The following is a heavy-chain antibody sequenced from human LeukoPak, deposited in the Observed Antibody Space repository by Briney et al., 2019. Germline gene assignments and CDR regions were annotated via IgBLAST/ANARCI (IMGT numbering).Heavy chain of an antibody. J-gene: IGHJ4*02. CDR3: ASGAIVGANNGNFDY. D-gene: IGHD1-26*01. V-gene: IGHV5-51*01. Sequence: GESLKISCKGSGYSFTSYWIGWVRQMPGKGLEWMGIIYPGDSDTRYSPSFQGQVTISADKSISTAYLQWSSLKASDTAMYYCASGAIVGANNGNFDYWGQGTLVTVSS. CDR2: IYPGDSDT. CDR1: GYSFTSYW.